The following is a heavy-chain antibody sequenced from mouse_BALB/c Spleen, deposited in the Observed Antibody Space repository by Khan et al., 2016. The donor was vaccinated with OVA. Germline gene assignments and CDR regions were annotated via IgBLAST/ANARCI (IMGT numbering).Heavy chain of an antibody. CDR1: GYTFTSYW. CDR3: ARSYYYGSSTWIAY. Sequence: QVQLQQSGAELVKPGASVKLSCKASGYTFTSYWMHWMKQRPGQGLEWIGEIDPSDTYTNYNQNFKGKATLTVAKSSSTAYMQLSSLTSEDSAVYYCARSYYYGSSTWIAYWGQGTLVTVSA. V-gene: IGHV1-69*02. J-gene: IGHJ3*01. D-gene: IGHD1-1*01. CDR2: IDPSDTYT.